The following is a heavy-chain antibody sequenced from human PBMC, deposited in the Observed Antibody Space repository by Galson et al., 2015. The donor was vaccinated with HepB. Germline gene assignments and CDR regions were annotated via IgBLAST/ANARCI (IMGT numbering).Heavy chain of an antibody. J-gene: IGHJ4*02. CDR1: GFTFSSYA. V-gene: IGHV3-23*01. Sequence: SLRLSCAASGFTFSSYAMSWVRQAPGKGLEWVSDISGSGGSTYYADSVKGRFTISRDNSKNTLYLQMNSLRAEDTAVYYCAKEPHWGSGYYLDYWGQGTLVTVSS. CDR2: ISGSGGST. CDR3: AKEPHWGSGYYLDY. D-gene: IGHD3-22*01.